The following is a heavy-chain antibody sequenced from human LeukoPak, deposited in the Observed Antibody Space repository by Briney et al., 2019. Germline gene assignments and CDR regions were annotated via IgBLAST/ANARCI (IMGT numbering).Heavy chain of an antibody. CDR2: IWYDGSNK. CDR1: GFTFSSYG. J-gene: IGHJ4*02. V-gene: IGHV3-33*01. D-gene: IGHD6-13*01. Sequence: PGGSLRLSCAASGFTFSSYGMHWVRQAPGKGLEWVAVIWYDGSNKYYADSVKGRFTISRDSSKNTLYLQMNSLRAEDTAVYYCARGAAAGYYFDYWGQGTLVTVSS. CDR3: ARGAAAGYYFDY.